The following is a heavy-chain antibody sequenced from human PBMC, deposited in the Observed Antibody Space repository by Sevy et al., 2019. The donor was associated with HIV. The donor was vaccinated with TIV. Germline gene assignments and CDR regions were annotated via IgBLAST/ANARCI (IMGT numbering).Heavy chain of an antibody. Sequence: GGSLRLSCAASGFTFSSYWMHWVRQAPGKGLVWVSRINSDGSSTGYADSVKGRFTISRDNAKNTLYLQMNSLRAEDTAVYYSARPLVGTGPANFDYWGQGTLVTVSS. V-gene: IGHV3-74*01. J-gene: IGHJ4*02. CDR3: ARPLVGTGPANFDY. CDR1: GFTFSSYW. CDR2: INSDGSST. D-gene: IGHD1-26*01.